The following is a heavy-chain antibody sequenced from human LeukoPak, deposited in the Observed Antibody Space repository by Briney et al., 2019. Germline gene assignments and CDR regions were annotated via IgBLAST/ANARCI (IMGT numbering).Heavy chain of an antibody. Sequence: GASVKVSRKASGYTFTSYCMHWVRQAPGQGLEWMGIINPSGGSTSYAQKFQGRVPMTRDTSTSTVYMELSSLRSEDTAVYYCARDSLGGQRYYFDYWGQGTLVTVSS. V-gene: IGHV1-46*01. D-gene: IGHD2-15*01. CDR3: ARDSLGGQRYYFDY. CDR2: INPSGGST. CDR1: GYTFTSYC. J-gene: IGHJ4*02.